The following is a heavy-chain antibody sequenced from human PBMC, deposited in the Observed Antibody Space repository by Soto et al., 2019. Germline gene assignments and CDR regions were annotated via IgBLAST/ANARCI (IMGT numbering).Heavy chain of an antibody. CDR3: ARPVLMDTGMRYYYGMDV. J-gene: IGHJ6*01. D-gene: IGHD5-18*01. Sequence: QVQLVQSGAEVKKPGSSVKVSCTASGGTFSRYAMNWVRQAPGQGLEWMGGIIPMFGTAYYAQKFQGRVTITAAESTRTAYMELSSLKSEDTAAYYCARPVLMDTGMRYYYGMDVWGQGTTVTVSS. CDR2: IIPMFGTA. CDR1: GGTFSRYA. V-gene: IGHV1-69*01.